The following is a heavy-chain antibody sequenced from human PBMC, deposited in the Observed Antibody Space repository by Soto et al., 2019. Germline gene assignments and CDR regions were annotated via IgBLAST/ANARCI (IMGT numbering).Heavy chain of an antibody. V-gene: IGHV3-23*01. J-gene: IGHJ1*01. CDR2: ISGGARTT. CDR3: AKVVVGATAVLAWGPNSPPAKYFQH. D-gene: IGHD2-21*02. CDR1: GLTFSNFA. Sequence: EVHLLESGGGLVRPGGSLRLSCAASGLTFSNFAMSWVRQAPGKGLEWVSTISGGARTTDYADSVKGRFTISRDNSKNTVFLQRDSLRAEDTAVYYWAKVVVGATAVLAWGPNSPPAKYFQHWGQGARVTVSS.